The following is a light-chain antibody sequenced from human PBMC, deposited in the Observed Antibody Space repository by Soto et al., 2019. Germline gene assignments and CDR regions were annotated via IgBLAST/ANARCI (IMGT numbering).Light chain of an antibody. Sequence: IVLTQSPGTVSLSPGERATLSCRASQSGSSSYLAWYQQRPGQDPRLLIFGGSTRATGIPDRFSGSGSGTDFTLTISRLEPEDSAVYFCEHYGSSQWTFGQWTFGQGTKVEI. J-gene: IGKJ1*01. CDR2: GGS. CDR1: QSGSSSY. V-gene: IGKV3-20*01. CDR3: EHYGSSQWTFGQWT.